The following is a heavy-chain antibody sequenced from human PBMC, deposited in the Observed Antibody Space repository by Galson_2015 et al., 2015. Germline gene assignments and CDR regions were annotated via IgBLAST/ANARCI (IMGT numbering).Heavy chain of an antibody. CDR1: GGSLSSSRYY. CDR3: ASHSSGWYLGY. D-gene: IGHD6-19*01. CDR2: ISYSEST. Sequence: ETLSLTCTVSGGSLSSSRYYWGWIRQPPGKGLEWIGTISYSESTYYNPSLKSRLTISVDTSKNQFSLRLSSVTATDTAVYYCASHSSGWYLGYWGQGTLVTVSS. V-gene: IGHV4-39*01. J-gene: IGHJ4*02.